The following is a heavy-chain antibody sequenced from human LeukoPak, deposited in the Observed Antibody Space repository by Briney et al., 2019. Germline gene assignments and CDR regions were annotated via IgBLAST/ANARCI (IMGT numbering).Heavy chain of an antibody. CDR2: MNHSGST. V-gene: IGHV4-34*01. J-gene: IGHJ4*02. CDR1: GASFSWYC. CDR3: ARGGYRAAGSGTGVSFDY. D-gene: IGHD6-13*01. Sequence: SETLSLTCAVAGASFSWYCWGWIRQPPGKGLEWLGEMNHSGSTYYNPCINSRVTISVDTAKNQLSLKLSSVTAADTAVYYCARGGYRAAGSGTGVSFDYWGQGTLVTVSS.